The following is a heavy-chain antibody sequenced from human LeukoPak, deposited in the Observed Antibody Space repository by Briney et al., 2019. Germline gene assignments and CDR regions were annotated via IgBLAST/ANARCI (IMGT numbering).Heavy chain of an antibody. V-gene: IGHV1-69*13. CDR1: GGTFSSYA. D-gene: IGHD3-9*01. CDR3: ATTRYFDWLFYDY. Sequence: SVKVSCKASGGTFSSYAISWVRQAPGQGLEWMGGIIPIFGTANYAQKFQGRVTITADESTSTAYMELSSLRSEDTAVYYCATTRYFDWLFYDYWGQGTLVTVSS. CDR2: IIPIFGTA. J-gene: IGHJ4*02.